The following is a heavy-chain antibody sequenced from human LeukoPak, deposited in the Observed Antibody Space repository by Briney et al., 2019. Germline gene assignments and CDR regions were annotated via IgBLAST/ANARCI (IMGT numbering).Heavy chain of an antibody. D-gene: IGHD6-13*01. CDR1: GGSISSGSYF. J-gene: IGHJ5*02. CDR3: ARKSAAAGVYES. V-gene: IGHV4-39*07. CDR2: INSRGST. Sequence: SETLSLTCTVSGGSISSGSYFWIWIRQPPGMGLEWIGSINSRGSTYYNPSLKSRVTISVDTSNNQFSLKLSSVTAADTVIYYCARKSAAAGVYESWGQGTLVTVSS.